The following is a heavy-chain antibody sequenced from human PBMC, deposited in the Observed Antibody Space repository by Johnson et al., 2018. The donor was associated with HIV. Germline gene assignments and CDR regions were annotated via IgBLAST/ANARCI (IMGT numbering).Heavy chain of an antibody. J-gene: IGHJ3*02. CDR1: GFAFSSYA. CDR2: ISYDGSNK. Sequence: QVQLVESGGGVVQPGRSLRLSCAASGFAFSSYAMHWVRQAPGKGLEWVAVISYDGSNKYYADSVKGRFTTSRENAKNSLYLQMNSLRAGDTAVYYCARRSGLYDNDAFDIWGQGTMVTVSS. D-gene: IGHD6-19*01. V-gene: IGHV3-30*14. CDR3: ARRSGLYDNDAFDI.